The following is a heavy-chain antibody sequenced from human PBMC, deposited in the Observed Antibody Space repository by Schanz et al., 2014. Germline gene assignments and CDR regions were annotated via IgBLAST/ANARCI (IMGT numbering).Heavy chain of an antibody. Sequence: QVQLHESGPGLVKPSETLSLTCTVSGDSISNYYWTWIRQPPGKRLEWIGYIYYSGGTKYNPSLKSRADMSVDTSKKQFSMRLTSVSAADTAVYYCARHVLPYDAFDIWGQGTVVTVSS. CDR2: IYYSGGT. CDR3: ARHVLPYDAFDI. V-gene: IGHV4-59*08. J-gene: IGHJ3*02. CDR1: GDSISNYY.